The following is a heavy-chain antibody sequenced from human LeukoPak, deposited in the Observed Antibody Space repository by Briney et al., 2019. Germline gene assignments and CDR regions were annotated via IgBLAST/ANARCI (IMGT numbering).Heavy chain of an antibody. J-gene: IGHJ4*02. CDR3: AGASYDSSGVH. V-gene: IGHV4-39*07. CDR2: IYYSGST. Sequence: SETLSLTCTVSGGSISSSSYYWGWIRQPPGKGLEWIGSIYYSGSTNYNPSLKSRVTISVDTSKNQFSLKLSSVTAADTAVYYCAGASYDSSGVHWGQGTLVTVSS. D-gene: IGHD3-22*01. CDR1: GGSISSSSYY.